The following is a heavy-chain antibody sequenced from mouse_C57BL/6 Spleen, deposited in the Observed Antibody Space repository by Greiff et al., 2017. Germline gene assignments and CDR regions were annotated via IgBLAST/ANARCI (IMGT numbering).Heavy chain of an antibody. V-gene: IGHV5-16*01. CDR3: AREGGYDRGGYYFDY. D-gene: IGHD2-2*01. CDR1: RFTFSDYY. CDR2: INYDGSST. J-gene: IGHJ2*01. Sequence: EVKLVESEGGLVQPGSSMKLSCTASRFTFSDYYMAWVRQVPEKGLEWVANINYDGSSTYYLDSLKSRFIISGDNAKNILYLQMSSLKSEDTATYYCAREGGYDRGGYYFDYWGQGTTLTVSS.